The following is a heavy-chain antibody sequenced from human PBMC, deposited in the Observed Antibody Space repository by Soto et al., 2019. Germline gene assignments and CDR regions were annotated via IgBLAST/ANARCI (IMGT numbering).Heavy chain of an antibody. CDR1: GFTVSDNY. Sequence: PGGSLRLSCEASGFTVSDNYMTWVRQAPGKGLEWVSLIYSDVYSAGTTYYADSVKGRFTIFRDNSKNTLYLQMDSLRAEDTAVYYCAKVAKSGVVIEYFDSWGQGSVVTSPQ. V-gene: IGHV3-53*01. CDR3: AKVAKSGVVIEYFDS. D-gene: IGHD3-3*01. J-gene: IGHJ4*02. CDR2: IYSDVYSAGTT.